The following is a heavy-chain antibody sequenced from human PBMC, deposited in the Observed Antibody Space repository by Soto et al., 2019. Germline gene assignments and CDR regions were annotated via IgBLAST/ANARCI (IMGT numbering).Heavy chain of an antibody. Sequence: GGSLRLSYAASGFTFSSYAMSWVRQAPGKGLEWVSAISGSGGSTYYADSVKGRFTISRDNSKNTLYLQMNSLRAEDTAVYYCAKSPYNWNYENWFDPWGQGTLVTVSS. V-gene: IGHV3-23*01. CDR3: AKSPYNWNYENWFDP. D-gene: IGHD1-7*01. J-gene: IGHJ5*02. CDR1: GFTFSSYA. CDR2: ISGSGGST.